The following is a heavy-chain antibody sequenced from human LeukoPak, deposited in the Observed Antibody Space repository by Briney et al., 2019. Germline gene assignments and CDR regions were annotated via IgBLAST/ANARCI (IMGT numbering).Heavy chain of an antibody. CDR1: GFTFSSYW. Sequence: GGSLRLSCAASGFTFSSYWMSWVRQAPGKGLEWVANRKQDGSEKYYVDSVKGRFTISRDNAKNSLYLQMNSLRAEDTAVYYCARDGYSSGWYSYYFDYWGQGTLVTVSS. D-gene: IGHD6-19*01. J-gene: IGHJ4*02. CDR2: RKQDGSEK. V-gene: IGHV3-7*03. CDR3: ARDGYSSGWYSYYFDY.